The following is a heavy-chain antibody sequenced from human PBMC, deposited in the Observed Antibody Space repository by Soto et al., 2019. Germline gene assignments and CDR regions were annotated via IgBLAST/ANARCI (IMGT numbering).Heavy chain of an antibody. CDR2: IYHSGST. D-gene: IGHD6-13*01. V-gene: IGHV4-38-2*02. CDR3: ARDSSSLDP. Sequence: SETLSLTCAVSGYSITSGYYWGWIRQPPGKGLEWIGSIYHSGSTYYNPSLKSRVTISVDASENQFSLKLSSVTAADTAMYYCARDSSSLDPWGQGTLVTVSS. CDR1: GYSITSGYY. J-gene: IGHJ5*02.